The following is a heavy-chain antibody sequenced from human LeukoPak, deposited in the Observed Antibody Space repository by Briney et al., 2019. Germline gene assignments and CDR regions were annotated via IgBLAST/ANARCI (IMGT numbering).Heavy chain of an antibody. D-gene: IGHD1-26*01. Sequence: PSETLSLTCTVYGDSIDSYYWSWIRQPPGEGLQWIGYVFYSGPTNYNASLTSRVAISVDRSKNQFSLKLTSVSAADTAVYYCAGRSARYFDYWGQGTPVTVSS. J-gene: IGHJ4*02. CDR1: GDSIDSYY. CDR3: AGRSARYFDY. V-gene: IGHV4-59*01. CDR2: VFYSGPT.